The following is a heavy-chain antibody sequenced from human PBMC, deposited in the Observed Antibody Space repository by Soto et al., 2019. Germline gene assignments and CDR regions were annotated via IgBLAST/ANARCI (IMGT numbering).Heavy chain of an antibody. V-gene: IGHV4-31*03. CDR2: IYYSGST. CDR1: GGSISSGGYY. Sequence: QLQLQESGPGLVKPSQTVSLTCTVSGGSISSGGYYWSWIRQHPGKGLEWIGYIYYSGSTYYNPSLKSRVTISVDTSKNQFSLKLSSVTAADTAVYYCARVWGIAARQGPLTFDYWGQGTLVTVSS. J-gene: IGHJ4*02. CDR3: ARVWGIAARQGPLTFDY. D-gene: IGHD6-6*01.